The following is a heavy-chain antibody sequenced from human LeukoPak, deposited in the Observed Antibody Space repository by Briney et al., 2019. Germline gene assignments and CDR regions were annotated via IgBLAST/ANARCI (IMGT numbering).Heavy chain of an antibody. CDR3: ARWRGYGYGLDS. Sequence: AETLSLTCTVSGASINSYDYHWGWIRQPPGKRLEWIGHVSHSGGTNYSPSFQSRVTVSIDTSKTHFSLKMSSVTAADTAVYHCARWRGYGYGLDSWGQGTLVTVSS. CDR2: VSHSGGT. CDR1: GASINSYDYH. V-gene: IGHV4-61*03. J-gene: IGHJ4*02. D-gene: IGHD5-18*01.